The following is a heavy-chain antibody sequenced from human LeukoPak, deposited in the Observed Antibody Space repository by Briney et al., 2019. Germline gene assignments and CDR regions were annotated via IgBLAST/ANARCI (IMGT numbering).Heavy chain of an antibody. CDR1: GFTFRKYW. J-gene: IGHJ3*02. CDR2: INPDDGST. V-gene: IGHV3-74*01. CDR3: LTIVETDLDAFDI. D-gene: IGHD2-21*01. Sequence: GGSLRLSCAASGFTFRKYWLHWVRHAPGKGLVWVSRINPDDGSTSYADSVKGRFTISRDNAKSTLYLQMNSLRAEDTAVYYCLTIVETDLDAFDIWGQGTKVTVSS.